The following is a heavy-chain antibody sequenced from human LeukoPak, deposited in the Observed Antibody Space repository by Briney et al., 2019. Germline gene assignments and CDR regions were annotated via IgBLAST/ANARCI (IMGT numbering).Heavy chain of an antibody. J-gene: IGHJ4*02. CDR3: ARSMITFGGVIVKTFDY. CDR1: GGTFNSYG. CDR2: IIPILGTA. Sequence: ASVKVSCKASGGTFNSYGIIWVRQAPGQGLEWMGGIIPILGTANYAQKFQGRVTMTTDTSTSTAYMELRSLRSDDTAVYYCARSMITFGGVIVKTFDYWGQGTLVTVSS. V-gene: IGHV1-69*10. D-gene: IGHD3-16*02.